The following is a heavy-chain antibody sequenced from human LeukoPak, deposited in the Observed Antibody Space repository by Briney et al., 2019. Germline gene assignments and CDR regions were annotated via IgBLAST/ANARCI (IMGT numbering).Heavy chain of an antibody. CDR3: ARAPYSSSWYLLQPYNWFDP. Sequence: ASVKVSCKASGYTFTSYDINWVRQATGQGLEWMGWMNPNSGNTGYAQKFQGRVTMTRNTSISTAYMELSSLRSEDTAVYYCARAPYSSSWYLLQPYNWFDPWGQGTLVTVSS. D-gene: IGHD6-13*01. CDR1: GYTFTSYD. J-gene: IGHJ5*02. CDR2: MNPNSGNT. V-gene: IGHV1-8*01.